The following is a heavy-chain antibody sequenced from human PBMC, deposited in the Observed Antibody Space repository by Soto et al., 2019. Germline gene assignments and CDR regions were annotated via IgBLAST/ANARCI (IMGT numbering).Heavy chain of an antibody. CDR2: IYYTGSP. Sequence: TLSLTCTVANGSISTYYWIWIRQPPGRSLEWIGHIYYTGSPTYNPSLKSRVTISENTSKKTVSLTLISVTAEDTAVYYCARSRSTRQPFDYWGRGTLVTVSS. CDR3: ARSRSTRQPFDY. D-gene: IGHD5-12*01. J-gene: IGHJ4*02. CDR1: NGSISTYY. V-gene: IGHV4-59*01.